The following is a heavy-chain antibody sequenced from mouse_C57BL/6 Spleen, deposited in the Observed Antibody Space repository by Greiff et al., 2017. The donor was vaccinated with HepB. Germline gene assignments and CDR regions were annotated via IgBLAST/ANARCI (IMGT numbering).Heavy chain of an antibody. V-gene: IGHV2-2*01. CDR3: ARNPITTVSTGAMDY. Sequence: VKLVESGPGLVQPSQSLSITCTVSGFSLTSYGVHWVRQSPGKGLEWLGVIWSGGSTDYNAAFISRLSISKDNSKSQVFFKMNSLQADDTAIYYCARNPITTVSTGAMDYWGQGTSVTVSS. CDR1: GFSLTSYG. CDR2: IWSGGST. J-gene: IGHJ4*01. D-gene: IGHD1-1*01.